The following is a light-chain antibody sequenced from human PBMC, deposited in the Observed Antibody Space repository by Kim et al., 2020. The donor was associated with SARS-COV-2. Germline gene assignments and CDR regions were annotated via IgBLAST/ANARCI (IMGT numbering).Light chain of an antibody. J-gene: IGKJ2*01. CDR1: QSISNN. CDR2: GVS. Sequence: VSPGERATLSCRFSQSISNNLAWYQQKPGQAPRLLIYGVSTRATDIPARFSGSGSGTDFTLTISSLQSEDFAVYYCQQYNNWPPNTFGQGTKLEI. V-gene: IGKV3-15*01. CDR3: QQYNNWPPNT.